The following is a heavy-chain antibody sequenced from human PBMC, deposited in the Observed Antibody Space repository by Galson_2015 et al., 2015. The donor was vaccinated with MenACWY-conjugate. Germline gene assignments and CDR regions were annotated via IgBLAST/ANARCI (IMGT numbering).Heavy chain of an antibody. CDR2: INPSGGST. CDR1: GYTFTSYY. J-gene: IGHJ6*02. D-gene: IGHD5-18*01. CDR3: AREPAMVEYYYYYGMDV. Sequence: SVKVSCKASGYTFTSYYMHWVRQAPGQGLEWMGIINPSGGSTSYAQKFQGRVTMTRDTSTSTVYMELSSLRSEDTAVYYCAREPAMVEYYYYYGMDVWGQGTTVTVSS. V-gene: IGHV1-46*01.